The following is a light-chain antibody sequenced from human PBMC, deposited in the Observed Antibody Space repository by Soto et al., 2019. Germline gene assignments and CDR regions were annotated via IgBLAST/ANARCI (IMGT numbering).Light chain of an antibody. Sequence: QSALTQPASVSGSPGQSITISCSGSSSDIGAYNHVAWFQQFPGKTPKLVIYSVSDRPSGVSYRFSGSKSGNTASLTISGLQADDEADYYCISYKTDDTFLFGTGTKVTVL. CDR1: SSDIGAYNH. J-gene: IGLJ1*01. CDR3: ISYKTDDTFL. CDR2: SVS. V-gene: IGLV2-14*01.